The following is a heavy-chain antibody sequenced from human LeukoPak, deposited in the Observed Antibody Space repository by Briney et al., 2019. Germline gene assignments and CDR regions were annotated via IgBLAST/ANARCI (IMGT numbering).Heavy chain of an antibody. V-gene: IGHV6-1*01. CDR1: GDSVASNSTA. D-gene: IGHD5-24*01. Sequence: SQTLSLTCVISGDSVASNSTACNWIRQSPSRGLEWLGRTYYRSKWYNDYAPSMKSRITINPDTSKNQFSLQLNSVTPEDTAVYYCARGGQGDGYSADEAFDFWGQGTMVTVS. J-gene: IGHJ3*01. CDR2: TYYRSKWYN. CDR3: ARGGQGDGYSADEAFDF.